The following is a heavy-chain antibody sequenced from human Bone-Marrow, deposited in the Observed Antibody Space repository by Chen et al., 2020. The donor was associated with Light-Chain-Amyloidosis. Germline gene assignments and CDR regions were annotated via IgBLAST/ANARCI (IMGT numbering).Heavy chain of an antibody. CDR3: ARVSFERGGPARPPGDS. D-gene: IGHD6-6*01. Sequence: QVQLVESGGGVVQPGRSLRLSCAASGFTFSNYGMHWVRQTPGKGLEWVAVLSYDGNSKYYAYSVKGRFTISRDSSKNTLYLQMNSLRAEDTAVYYCARVSFERGGPARPPGDSWGQGTLVTVSS. V-gene: IGHV3-30-3*01. CDR1: GFTFSNYG. J-gene: IGHJ4*02. CDR2: LSYDGNSK.